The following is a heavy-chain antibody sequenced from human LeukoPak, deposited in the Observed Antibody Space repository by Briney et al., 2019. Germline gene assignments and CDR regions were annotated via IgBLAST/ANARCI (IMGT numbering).Heavy chain of an antibody. D-gene: IGHD2-15*01. CDR1: GITFSNYA. CDR3: AKGLLGYCSGGSCYPLDY. Sequence: GGSLRLSCVASGITFSNYAVSWVRQAPEKGLDWVSVISGSAHKIRYADSVKGRFTISRDNSKNTLYLRMNSLRAEDTAVYYCAKGLLGYCSGGSCYPLDYWGQGTLVTVSS. J-gene: IGHJ4*02. V-gene: IGHV3-23*01. CDR2: ISGSAHKI.